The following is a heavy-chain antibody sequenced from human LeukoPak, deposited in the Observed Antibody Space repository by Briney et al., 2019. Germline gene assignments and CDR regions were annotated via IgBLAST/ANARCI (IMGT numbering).Heavy chain of an antibody. CDR2: ISWNSGSI. V-gene: IGHV3-9*03. Sequence: PGRSLRLSCAASGFTFDDYAMHWVRQAPGKGLEWVSGISWNSGSIGYADSVKGRFTISRDNAKNSLYLQMNSLRAEDMALYYCARAAGSSSWLDYWGQGTLVTVSS. D-gene: IGHD6-13*01. J-gene: IGHJ4*02. CDR3: ARAAGSSSWLDY. CDR1: GFTFDDYA.